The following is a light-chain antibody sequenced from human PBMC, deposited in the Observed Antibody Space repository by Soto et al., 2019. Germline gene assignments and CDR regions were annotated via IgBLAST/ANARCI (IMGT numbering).Light chain of an antibody. Sequence: DIQMTQSPSSLSASVGDRVTITCRASQNIATFLNWYHHKPGKAPKLLIYATSRLQSGVPSRFSGSGSGTDFTLTITSLQPEDFGTYYCQQSYGNPGFAPGTKVDIQ. CDR3: QQSYGNPG. CDR1: QNIATF. CDR2: ATS. J-gene: IGKJ3*01. V-gene: IGKV1-39*01.